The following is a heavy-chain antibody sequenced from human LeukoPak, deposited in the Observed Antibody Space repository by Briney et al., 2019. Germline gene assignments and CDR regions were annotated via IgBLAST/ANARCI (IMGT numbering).Heavy chain of an antibody. D-gene: IGHD6-13*01. V-gene: IGHV1-2*04. CDR1: GYTFTGYY. CDR3: ARGIAAAGTSEYFQH. CDR2: INPNSGGT. Sequence: ASVKVSCKASGYTFTGYYMHWVRQAPGQGLEWMGWINPNSGGTNYAQKFQGWVTMTRDTSISTAYMELSRLRSEDTAVYYCARGIAAAGTSEYFQHWGQGTLVTVSS. J-gene: IGHJ1*01.